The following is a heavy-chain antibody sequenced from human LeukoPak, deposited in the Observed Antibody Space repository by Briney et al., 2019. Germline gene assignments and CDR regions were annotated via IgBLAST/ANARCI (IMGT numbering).Heavy chain of an antibody. D-gene: IGHD3-10*01. J-gene: IGHJ4*02. CDR3: ARERPYYYGSGSYADY. CDR1: GFTFSSYW. CDR2: IKQDGSEK. Sequence: PGGSLRLSCAASGFTFSSYWMSWVRQAPGKGLEWVANIKQDGSEKYYVDSVKGRFTISRDNAKNSLYLQMSSLRAEDTAVYYCARERPYYYGSGSYADYWGQGTLVTVSS. V-gene: IGHV3-7*01.